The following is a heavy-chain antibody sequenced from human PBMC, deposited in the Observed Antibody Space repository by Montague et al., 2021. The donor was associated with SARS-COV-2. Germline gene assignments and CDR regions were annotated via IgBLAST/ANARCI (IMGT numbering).Heavy chain of an antibody. J-gene: IGHJ4*02. Sequence: SETLSLTCTVSGVSVTDYYWSWIRQPPGKGLEWVGDVLYNKGTNFNPSLKSRVAISVDTSKNQFSLRLTSVTAADTAFYYCVRHPHDDGWTGPPDFWDQGTLVTVSS. CDR1: GVSVTDYY. CDR3: VRHPHDDGWTGPPDF. V-gene: IGHV4-59*08. CDR2: VLYNKGT. D-gene: IGHD3/OR15-3a*01.